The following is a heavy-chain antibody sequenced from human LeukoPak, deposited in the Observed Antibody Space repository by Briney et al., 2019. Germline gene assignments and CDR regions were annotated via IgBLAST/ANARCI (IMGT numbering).Heavy chain of an antibody. CDR3: ARGLSYDYGEDDY. Sequence: ASVKVSCKASGGTFSSYAINWVRQATGQGLEWMGWMNPNSGNTGYAQKFQGRVTMTRNTSISTAYMELSSLRSEDTAVYYCARGLSYDYGEDDYWGQGTLVTVSS. V-gene: IGHV1-8*02. D-gene: IGHD4-17*01. J-gene: IGHJ4*02. CDR2: MNPNSGNT. CDR1: GGTFSSYA.